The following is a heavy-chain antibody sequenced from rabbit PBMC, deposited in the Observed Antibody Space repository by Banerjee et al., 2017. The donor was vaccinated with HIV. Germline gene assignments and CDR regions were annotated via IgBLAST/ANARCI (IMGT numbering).Heavy chain of an antibody. Sequence: QEHLEESGGDLVKAEGSLTLTCTASGFSFSNKAVMCWVRQAPGKGLEWIACINTSSGNTVYASWAKGRFTISKTSSTTVTLQMTSLTAADTATYFCVRGSISGTDYNLWGPGTLVTVS. J-gene: IGHJ4*01. CDR1: GFSFSNKAV. D-gene: IGHD1-1*01. CDR3: VRGSISGTDYNL. CDR2: INTSSGNT. V-gene: IGHV1S45*01.